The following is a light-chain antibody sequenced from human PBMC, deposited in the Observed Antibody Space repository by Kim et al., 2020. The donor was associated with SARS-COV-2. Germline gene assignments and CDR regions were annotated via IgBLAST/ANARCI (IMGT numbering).Light chain of an antibody. J-gene: IGKJ2*01. CDR3: QKYDNPPYT. V-gene: IGKV1-33*01. CDR2: DAY. CDR1: QDISNY. Sequence: DIQMTQSPSSLSAYVGDRVPITCQSSQDISNYLNWYQQNTGKAPKLLVYDAYNLETGVPSRFSGSGTGTDLTFTISSLQTEDIATYYRQKYDNPPYTCGQGTKLEI.